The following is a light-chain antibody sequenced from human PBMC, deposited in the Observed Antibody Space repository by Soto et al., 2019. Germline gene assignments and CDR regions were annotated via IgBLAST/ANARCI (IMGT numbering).Light chain of an antibody. J-gene: IGKJ1*01. CDR3: QQYGSSGT. CDR1: QSVSSSY. V-gene: IGKV3-20*01. Sequence: EIVLTQSPGTVYLSPGERATLSCRASQSVSSSYLAWYQQKPGQAPRLLIYGASSRATGIPDRFSGSGSGTDFTLTISRLEPEDFAVYYCQQYGSSGTFGQGTKVDIK. CDR2: GAS.